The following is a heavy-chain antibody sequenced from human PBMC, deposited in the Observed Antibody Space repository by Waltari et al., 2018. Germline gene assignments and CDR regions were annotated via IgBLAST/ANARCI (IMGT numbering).Heavy chain of an antibody. CDR2: IYYSGST. Sequence: QVQLQESGPGLVKPSETLSLTCTVSGGPISSYYWSCIRPPPGKGLEWIGYIYYSGSTNYNPALKSRVTISVDTSKNQFSLKLSSVTAADTAVYYCARLSRGWGYDSSGYYPVDYWGQGTLVTVSS. CDR1: GGPISSYY. CDR3: ARLSRGWGYDSSGYYPVDY. J-gene: IGHJ4*02. V-gene: IGHV4-59*01. D-gene: IGHD3-22*01.